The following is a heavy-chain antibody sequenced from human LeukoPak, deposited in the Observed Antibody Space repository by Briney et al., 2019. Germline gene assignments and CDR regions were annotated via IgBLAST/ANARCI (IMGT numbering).Heavy chain of an antibody. Sequence: KSSETLSLTCTVSGGSISSGDYHWSWIRQPPGKGLEWIGYISYSGSTYYDPSLKSRVTLLIDTSKNQFSLKLTSLTAADTAVHYCARFHSTTISTFGFDYWGQGTLVTVSS. CDR2: ISYSGST. CDR3: ARFHSTTISTFGFDY. V-gene: IGHV4-30-4*08. CDR1: GGSISSGDYH. J-gene: IGHJ4*02. D-gene: IGHD4-11*01.